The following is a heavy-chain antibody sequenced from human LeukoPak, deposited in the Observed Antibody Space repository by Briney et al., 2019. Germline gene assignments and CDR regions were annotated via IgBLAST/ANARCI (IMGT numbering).Heavy chain of an antibody. Sequence: ASVKLSCKASGYTFTGYYIQWERHAPAQGLEWMGLINPHSGGTNYAQEFQGRVTMTRDTSISTAYMELSSLRPDDTAVYSCARGVTARGFYYYMDIWGNGSTVTISS. V-gene: IGHV1-2*02. CDR3: ARGVTARGFYYYMDI. CDR1: GYTFTGYY. CDR2: INPHSGGT. J-gene: IGHJ6*03. D-gene: IGHD2-21*02.